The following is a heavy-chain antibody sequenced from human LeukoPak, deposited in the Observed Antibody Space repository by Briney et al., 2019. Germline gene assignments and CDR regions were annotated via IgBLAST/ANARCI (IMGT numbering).Heavy chain of an antibody. D-gene: IGHD2-15*01. V-gene: IGHV3-7*03. Sequence: GGSLRLSCAVSGFTFSSYGMHWVRQAPGKGLEWVAMMKEAGNEKYYVDSVKGRFTISRDNAKNSLYLQMNSLRAEGTAVYYCARDWSARGNSMDVWGQGTTVTVSS. CDR2: MKEAGNEK. CDR1: GFTFSSYG. CDR3: ARDWSARGNSMDV. J-gene: IGHJ6*02.